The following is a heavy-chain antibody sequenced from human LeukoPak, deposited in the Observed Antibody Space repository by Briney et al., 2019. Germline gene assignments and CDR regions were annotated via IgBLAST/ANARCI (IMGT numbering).Heavy chain of an antibody. D-gene: IGHD3-10*01. J-gene: IGHJ3*02. Sequence: SETLSLTCTVSGDSISRSDYSWSWIRQPPGKGVEWVGYIYHSGSTYYNPSLRSRVTMSIDRSKNQFSLKLPSVTAADTAVYYCARVGSGDAFDIWGQGTMVTVSS. CDR3: ARVGSGDAFDI. CDR1: GDSISRSDYS. CDR2: IYHSGST. V-gene: IGHV4-30-2*01.